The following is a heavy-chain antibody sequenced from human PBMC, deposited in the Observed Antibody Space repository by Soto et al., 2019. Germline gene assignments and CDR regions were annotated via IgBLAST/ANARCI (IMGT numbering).Heavy chain of an antibody. V-gene: IGHV1-3*01. Sequence: ASVKVSCKASGYTFTSYDINWVRQATGQGLEWMGWINAGNGNTKYSQKFQGRVTITRDTSASTAYMELSSLRSEDTAVYYCARDLLPSVGGSGSYHHDYWGQGTLVTVSS. CDR1: GYTFTSYD. J-gene: IGHJ4*02. CDR3: ARDLLPSVGGSGSYHHDY. D-gene: IGHD3-10*01. CDR2: INAGNGNT.